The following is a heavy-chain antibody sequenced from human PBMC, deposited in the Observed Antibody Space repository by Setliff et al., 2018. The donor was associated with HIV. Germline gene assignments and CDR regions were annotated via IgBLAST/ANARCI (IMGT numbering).Heavy chain of an antibody. CDR1: GASFSGYY. V-gene: IGHV4-34*10. CDR2: INHSGTT. D-gene: IGHD2-15*01. CDR3: ARSPGGGRLPYFFDF. J-gene: IGHJ4*02. Sequence: KASETLSLTCAVYGASFSGYYWAWIRQSPERGLEFIGEINHSGTTNYNPSLKSRVTLSRDASKNQFFLKLTSATAADTAIYYCARSPGGGRLPYFFDFWGQGTLVTVSS.